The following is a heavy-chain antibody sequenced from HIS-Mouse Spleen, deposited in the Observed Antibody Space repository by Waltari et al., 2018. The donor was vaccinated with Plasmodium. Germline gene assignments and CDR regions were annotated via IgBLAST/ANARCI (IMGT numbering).Heavy chain of an antibody. Sequence: QVTLRESGPALVTPTQTLTLTCTFSRFSLSTSGMFVSLIRPPPRKALEWLARIDWDDDKYYSTSLKTRLTISKDTSKNQVVLTMTNMDPVDTATYYCARTTYSSSSAKYYYYGMDVWGQGTTVTVSS. J-gene: IGHJ6*02. CDR2: IDWDDDK. CDR1: RFSLSTSGMF. D-gene: IGHD6-6*01. CDR3: ARTTYSSSSAKYYYYGMDV. V-gene: IGHV2-70*15.